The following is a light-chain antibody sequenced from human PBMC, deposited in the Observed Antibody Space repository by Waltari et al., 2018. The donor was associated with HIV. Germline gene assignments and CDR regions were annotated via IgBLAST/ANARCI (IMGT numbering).Light chain of an antibody. CDR2: ASS. CDR1: QSVGDT. V-gene: IGKV3-15*01. Sequence: EIVMTQSPASLSMSLGERATLPCRASQSVGDTLAWYYQKPGQAPRLLIYASSTRSSGIPSMFSGRGSGTEFSLTIGSLQPEDFALYYFQHYDNWPPRFGQGTKVDI. J-gene: IGKJ3*01. CDR3: QHYDNWPPR.